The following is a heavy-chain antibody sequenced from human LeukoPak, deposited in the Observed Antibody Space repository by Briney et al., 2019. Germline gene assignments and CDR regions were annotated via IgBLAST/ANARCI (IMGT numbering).Heavy chain of an antibody. CDR3: ARDPNGDYIGAFDM. J-gene: IGHJ3*02. V-gene: IGHV3-23*01. CDR2: IRGGGGSA. CDR1: GFTFSAYA. Sequence: GGSLRLSCTVSGFTFSAYAMMWVRQAPGKGPEWVSAIRGGGGSAFYADSVKGRFTISRDNSKYTLFLQMDSLRAEDTAVYYCARDPNGDYIGAFDMWGPGTMVTVSS. D-gene: IGHD4-17*01.